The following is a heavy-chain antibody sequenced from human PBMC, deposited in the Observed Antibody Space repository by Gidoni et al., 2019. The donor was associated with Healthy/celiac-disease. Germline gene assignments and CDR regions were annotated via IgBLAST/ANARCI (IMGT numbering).Heavy chain of an antibody. CDR1: GGTFSSYA. V-gene: IGHV1-69*01. CDR3: AREAYDSSGLYWYFDL. Sequence: QVQLVQSGAEVKKPGSSVKVSCKASGGTFSSYAISWVRQAPGQGLEWMGGIIPIFGTANYAQKFQGRVTITADESTSTAYMERSSLRSEYTAVYYCAREAYDSSGLYWYFDLWGRGTLVTVSS. D-gene: IGHD3-22*01. CDR2: IIPIFGTA. J-gene: IGHJ2*01.